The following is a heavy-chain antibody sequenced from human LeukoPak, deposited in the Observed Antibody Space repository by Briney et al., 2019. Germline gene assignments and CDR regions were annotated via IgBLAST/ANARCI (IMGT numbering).Heavy chain of an antibody. CDR3: AKPPTTVNSYFDY. J-gene: IGHJ4*02. CDR2: ISASGGST. V-gene: IGHV3-23*01. CDR1: GFTFSSYA. D-gene: IGHD4-17*01. Sequence: GGSLRLSCAASGFTFSSYAMSWVRQAPGKGLEWVSTISASGGSTFYADSVKGRFTISRDNSKSTLYLQMNSLRDEDTAVYYCAKPPTTVNSYFDYWGQGTLVTVSS.